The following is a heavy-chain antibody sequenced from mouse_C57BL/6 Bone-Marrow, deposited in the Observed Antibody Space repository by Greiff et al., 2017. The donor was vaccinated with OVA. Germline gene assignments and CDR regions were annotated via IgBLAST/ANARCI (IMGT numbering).Heavy chain of an antibody. D-gene: IGHD3-3*01. CDR3: ARVFPRRGRDY. J-gene: IGHJ2*01. CDR1: GFTFSSYA. CDR2: ISAGGSST. Sequence: EVQVVESGGGLVKPGGSLKLSCAASGFTFSSYAMSWVRQTPEKRLEWVATISAGGSSTYYPDNVKGRFTISRDTAKNNLYLHMSHLKSEDTAVYYCARVFPRRGRDYWGQGTTLTVSS. V-gene: IGHV5-4*01.